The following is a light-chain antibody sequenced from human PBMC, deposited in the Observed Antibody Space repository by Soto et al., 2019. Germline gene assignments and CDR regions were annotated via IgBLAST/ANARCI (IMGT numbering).Light chain of an antibody. Sequence: DIQMTQSPSTLSASVGDRVTITCRASQSIGRWLAWYQQKPGKATKLLIYDAYSLESGVPSRFSGSGSGTEFTLTISSLQPDDFATYYCQQARTFGQGTKLEIK. CDR3: QQART. CDR1: QSIGRW. V-gene: IGKV1-5*01. CDR2: DAY. J-gene: IGKJ2*01.